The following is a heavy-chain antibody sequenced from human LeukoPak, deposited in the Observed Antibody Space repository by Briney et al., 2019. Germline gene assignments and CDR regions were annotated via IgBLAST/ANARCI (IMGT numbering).Heavy chain of an antibody. J-gene: IGHJ4*02. CDR1: GGSISSGSDY. CDR3: ARESLGPPYYFDY. CDR2: IYTSGST. Sequence: PSQTLSLTCSVSGGSISSGSDYWRWIRQPAGKGLEWIGRIYTSGSTNYNPSLKSRVTISVDTSKNQFSLKLTSVTAADTAVYYCARESLGPPYYFDYWGQGTLVTVSS. D-gene: IGHD1-26*01. V-gene: IGHV4-61*02.